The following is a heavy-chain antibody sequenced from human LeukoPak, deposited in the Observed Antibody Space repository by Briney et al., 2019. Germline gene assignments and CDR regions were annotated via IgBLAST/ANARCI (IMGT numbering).Heavy chain of an antibody. J-gene: IGHJ4*02. D-gene: IGHD1-26*01. CDR2: IYYSGST. V-gene: IGHV4-59*01. Sequence: SETLSLTCTVSGGSISSYYWSWIRQPPGKGLEWIGYIYYSGSTSYNPSLKSRVTISVDTSKNQFSLKLSSVTAADTAVYYCARVRAAGAIHDYWGQGTLVTVSS. CDR3: ARVRAAGAIHDY. CDR1: GGSISSYY.